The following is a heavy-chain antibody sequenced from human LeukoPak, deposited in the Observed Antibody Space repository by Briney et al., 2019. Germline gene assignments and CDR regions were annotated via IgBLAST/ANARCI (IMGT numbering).Heavy chain of an antibody. V-gene: IGHV3-33*06. CDR1: GFTFSSYG. J-gene: IGHJ4*02. CDR2: IWYDGSNK. CDR3: AKDFFILKRTGAVDY. Sequence: GRSLRLSCAASGFTFSSYGMHWVRQAPGKGLEWVAVIWYDGSNKYYAGSVKGRFTISRDNSKNTLYLQMNSLRAEDTAVYYCAKDFFILKRTGAVDYWGQGTLVTVSS. D-gene: IGHD7-27*01.